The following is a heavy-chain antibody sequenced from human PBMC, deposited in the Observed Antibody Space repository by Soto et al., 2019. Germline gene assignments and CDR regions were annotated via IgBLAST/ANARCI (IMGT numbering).Heavy chain of an antibody. CDR1: GFTFSSYA. Sequence: GGSLRLSCAASGFTFSSYAMSWVRQAPGKGLEWVSAISGSGGSTYYADSVKGRFTISRDNSKNTLYLQMNSLRAEDTAVYYCAKLSDTAMVKSYYGMDVWGQGTTVTVSS. CDR2: ISGSGGST. V-gene: IGHV3-23*01. D-gene: IGHD5-18*01. J-gene: IGHJ6*02. CDR3: AKLSDTAMVKSYYGMDV.